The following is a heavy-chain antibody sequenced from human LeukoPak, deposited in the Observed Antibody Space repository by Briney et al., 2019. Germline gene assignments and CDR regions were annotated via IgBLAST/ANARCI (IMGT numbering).Heavy chain of an antibody. CDR2: IVPIFGTA. CDR3: ASDNGIAFDI. Sequence: ASVKVSCKASGGTFSSYAISWVRQAPGQGLEWMGGIVPIFGTANYAQKFQGRVTITTDESTSTAYMELSSLRSEDTAVYYCASDNGIAFDIWGQGTMVTVSS. CDR1: GGTFSSYA. J-gene: IGHJ3*02. V-gene: IGHV1-69*05.